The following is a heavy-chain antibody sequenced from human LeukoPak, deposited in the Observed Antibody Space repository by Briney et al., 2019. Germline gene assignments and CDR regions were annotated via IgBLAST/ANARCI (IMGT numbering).Heavy chain of an antibody. V-gene: IGHV3-53*01. CDR2: IYSGGNT. Sequence: GGSLRLSCAVSGFTVSSNYMSWVRQAPGKGLEWVSVIYSGGNTYYADSVKGRFTISRDNSKSTLYLQMNSLRAEDTALYYCARGRDGYNSGFDYWGQGTLVTVSS. J-gene: IGHJ4*02. CDR3: ARGRDGYNSGFDY. D-gene: IGHD5-24*01. CDR1: GFTVSSNY.